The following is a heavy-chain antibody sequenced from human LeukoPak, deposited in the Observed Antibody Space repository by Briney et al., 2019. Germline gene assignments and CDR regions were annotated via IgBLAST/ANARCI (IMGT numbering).Heavy chain of an antibody. CDR3: AKDSSGWYSFLDY. J-gene: IGHJ4*02. D-gene: IGHD6-19*01. V-gene: IGHV3-23*01. CDR2: TSGSGGST. Sequence: GGSLRLSCAASGLTFSSYAVSWVRQAPGKGLEWVSGTSGSGGSTYYADSVKGRFTISRDNSKNTLYLQMNSLRTEDTAVYYCAKDSSGWYSFLDYWGQGTLVTVSS. CDR1: GLTFSSYA.